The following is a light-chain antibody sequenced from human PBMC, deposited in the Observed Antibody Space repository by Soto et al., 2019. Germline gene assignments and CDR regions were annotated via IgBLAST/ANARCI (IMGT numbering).Light chain of an antibody. Sequence: ILIPLHSTSLSVSPGARATLSCSVCQSVGRSLAGYQQKPGQAPRLLIYGTAARATGIPATCSGSGSGREFTLTISSRLSEDFASYYCRQYDNGPSVTFGGGTKVDIK. J-gene: IGKJ4*01. CDR2: GTA. CDR3: RQYDNGPSVT. CDR1: QSVGRS. V-gene: IGKV3-15*01.